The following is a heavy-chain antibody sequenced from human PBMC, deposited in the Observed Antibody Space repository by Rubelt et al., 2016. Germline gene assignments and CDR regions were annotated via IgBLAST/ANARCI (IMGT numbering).Heavy chain of an antibody. CDR1: GFTFSGYA. Sequence: ASGFTFSGYAMSWVRQAPGKGLEWVLAISGSGGSTYYADSVKGRFTISRDNSKNTLYLQMNSLRAEDTAVYYCAKVGGGRVGAFDYWGQGTLVTVSS. D-gene: IGHD1-26*01. J-gene: IGHJ4*02. CDR2: ISGSGGST. V-gene: IGHV3-23*01. CDR3: AKVGGGRVGAFDY.